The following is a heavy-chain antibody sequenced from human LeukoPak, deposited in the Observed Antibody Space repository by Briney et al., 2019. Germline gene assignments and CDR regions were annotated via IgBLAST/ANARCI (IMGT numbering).Heavy chain of an antibody. J-gene: IGHJ4*02. D-gene: IGHD3-22*01. V-gene: IGHV1-2*02. CDR2: INPNSGGT. CDR3: ARDSSGYYQFDY. Sequence: ASVKVSCKAPGYTFTGYYMHWVRQAPGQGLEWMGWINPNSGGTNYAQKFQGRVTMTRDTSISTAYMELSRLRSDDTAVYYCARDSSGYYQFDYWGQGTLVTVSS. CDR1: GYTFTGYY.